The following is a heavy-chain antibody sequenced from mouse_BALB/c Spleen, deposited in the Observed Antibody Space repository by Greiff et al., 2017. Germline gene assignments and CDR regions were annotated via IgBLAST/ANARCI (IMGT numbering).Heavy chain of an antibody. CDR2: IYPGNSDT. J-gene: IGHJ3*01. V-gene: IGHV1-5*01. CDR1: GYTFTSYW. D-gene: IGHD1-1*01. CDR3: AYYYGSSYGFAY. Sequence: EVQLQQSGTVLARPGASVKMSCKASGYTFTSYWMHWVKQRPGQGLEWIGAIYPGNSDTSYNQKFKGKAKLTAVTSTSTAYMELSSLTSEDSAVYFCAYYYGSSYGFAYWGQGTLVTVSA.